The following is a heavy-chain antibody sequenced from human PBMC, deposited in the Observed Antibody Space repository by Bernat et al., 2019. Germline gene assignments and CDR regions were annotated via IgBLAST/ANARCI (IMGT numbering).Heavy chain of an antibody. J-gene: IGHJ6*02. V-gene: IGHV3-30-3*01. CDR1: GFTFSSYA. Sequence: QVQLVESGGGVVQPGRSLRLSCAASGFTFSSYAMHWVRQAPGKGLEWVAVISYDGSNKYYADSVKGRFTISRDNSKNTLYLQMNSLRAEDTAVYYWARDFHSTVTTIRVEGGPYYYYGMDVWGQGTTVTVSS. CDR2: ISYDGSNK. D-gene: IGHD4-17*01. CDR3: ARDFHSTVTTIRVEGGPYYYYGMDV.